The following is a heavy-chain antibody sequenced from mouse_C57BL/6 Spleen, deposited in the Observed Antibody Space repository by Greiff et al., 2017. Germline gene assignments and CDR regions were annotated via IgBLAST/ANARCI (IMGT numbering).Heavy chain of an antibody. Sequence: EVQLVESGGDLVKPGGSLKLSCAASGFTFSSYGMSWVRQTPDKRLEWVATISSGGSYTYYPDSVKGRFTISRDNAKNTLYLQMSSLKSEDTAMYYCAILTTVVADYWGQGTTLTVSS. CDR3: AILTTVVADY. CDR2: ISSGGSYT. CDR1: GFTFSSYG. D-gene: IGHD1-1*01. J-gene: IGHJ2*01. V-gene: IGHV5-6*01.